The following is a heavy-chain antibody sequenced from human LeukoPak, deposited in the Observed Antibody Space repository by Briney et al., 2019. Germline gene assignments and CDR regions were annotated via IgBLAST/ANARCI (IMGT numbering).Heavy chain of an antibody. CDR1: GFTFDEYA. J-gene: IGHJ4*02. D-gene: IGHD1-26*01. CDR2: ISWNGGSL. V-gene: IGHV3-9*01. Sequence: PGRSLRLSCAASGFTFDEYAMHWVRQAPGKGLEWGSGISWNGGSLDSVDSVKGRLTIYRDNAKNSLYLQMNSLRPEDTALYFCAKGTGRYWTFFDSWGQGTHVIVSS. CDR3: AKGTGRYWTFFDS.